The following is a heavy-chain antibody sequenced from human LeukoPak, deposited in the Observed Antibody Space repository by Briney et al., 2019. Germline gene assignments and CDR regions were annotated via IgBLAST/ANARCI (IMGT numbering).Heavy chain of an antibody. V-gene: IGHV3-53*01. J-gene: IGHJ4*02. D-gene: IGHD5-18*01. CDR1: GFTVSSNY. CDR3: ARLQLWHYHFDY. Sequence: GGSLRLSCAASGFTVSSNYMSWVRQAPGKGLEWVSVIYSGGSTYYADSVKGRFTISRDNSKNTLYLQMNSLRAEDTAVYYCARLQLWHYHFDYWGQGTLVTVSS. CDR2: IYSGGST.